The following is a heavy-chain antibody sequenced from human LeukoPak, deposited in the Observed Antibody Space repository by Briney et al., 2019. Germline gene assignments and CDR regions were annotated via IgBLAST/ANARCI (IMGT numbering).Heavy chain of an antibody. CDR3: ARDGFSTGSHDY. Sequence: GGFLSLSCGGSGFTFSSYAMSWVRRAPGKGLEWVSAISGSGTDTFYANSVKGRFTISRDNPKNTLYLQMNSLRADDTAVYYCARDGFSTGSHDYWGQGTLVTVSS. J-gene: IGHJ4*02. CDR1: GFTFSSYA. CDR2: ISGSGTDT. V-gene: IGHV3-23*01. D-gene: IGHD6-19*01.